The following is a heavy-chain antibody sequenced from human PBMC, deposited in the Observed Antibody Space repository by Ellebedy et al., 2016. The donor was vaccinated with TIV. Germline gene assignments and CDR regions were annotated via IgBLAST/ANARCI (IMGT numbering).Heavy chain of an antibody. CDR3: VVGDGIDV. J-gene: IGHJ3*01. CDR2: INPSGGST. Sequence: ASVKVSCKASGYTFTNYYMHWVRQAPGQGLEWMGIINPSGGSTSYAQKFQGKVTITRDTSTSTVYMELSSLRSEDTAVYYCVVGDGIDVWGQGTMVTVSS. D-gene: IGHD1-26*01. V-gene: IGHV1-46*01. CDR1: GYTFTNYY.